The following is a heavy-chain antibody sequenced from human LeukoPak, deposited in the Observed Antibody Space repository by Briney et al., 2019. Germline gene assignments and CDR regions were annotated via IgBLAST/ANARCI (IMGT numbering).Heavy chain of an antibody. CDR1: GFTFSDYS. Sequence: PGGSLRLSCAASGFTFSDYSMNWVRQAPAKGLEWVSSISSSSKNIYYADSVRGRFTISRDNAKNSLYLQMNSLRAEDTALYYCAREGRQWLAEAFDIWGLGTMVTVSS. CDR2: ISSSSKNI. D-gene: IGHD6-19*01. CDR3: AREGRQWLAEAFDI. V-gene: IGHV3-21*01. J-gene: IGHJ3*02.